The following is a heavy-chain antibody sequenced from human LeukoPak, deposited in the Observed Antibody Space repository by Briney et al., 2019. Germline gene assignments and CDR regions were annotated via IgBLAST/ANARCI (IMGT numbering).Heavy chain of an antibody. CDR3: ARGWGGSYGGDY. CDR1: GYTFTIYG. CDR2: SSAYNGNT. Sequence: ASVTLSFTSTGYTFTIYGISWGRQAPGQGHEWVGWSSAYNGNTNYAHKLQGRVTMTTGTTTSTAYMGLRSLRSDDTAVYYCARGWGGSYGGDYWGQGTLVTVSS. J-gene: IGHJ4*02. V-gene: IGHV1-18*01. D-gene: IGHD1-26*01.